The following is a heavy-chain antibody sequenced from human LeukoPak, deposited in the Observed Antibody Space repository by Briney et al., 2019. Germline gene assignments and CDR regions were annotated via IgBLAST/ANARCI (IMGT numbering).Heavy chain of an antibody. D-gene: IGHD3-9*01. CDR3: ARKEGDI. CDR2: IYYSGST. Sequence: KTSETPSLTCSVSGVPISSYYWSWIRQPPGKGLEWIGYIYYSGSTNYNPSLKSRVTMSLDTSKNQFSLKLSSVTAADTAVYYCARKEGDIWGQGTLVTVSS. CDR1: GVPISSYY. V-gene: IGHV4-59*01. J-gene: IGHJ4*02.